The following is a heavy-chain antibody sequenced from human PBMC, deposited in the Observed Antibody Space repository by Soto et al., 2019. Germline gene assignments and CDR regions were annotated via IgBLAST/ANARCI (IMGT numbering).Heavy chain of an antibody. D-gene: IGHD1-1*01. V-gene: IGHV1-18*01. CDR2: ISAHNGNT. CDR1: GYDFTTYG. J-gene: IGHJ4*02. Sequence: QVHLVQSGAEVKKSGASVKVSCKGSGYDFTTYGITWVRQAPGQGLEWMAWISAHNGNTDYAQKLQGRVTVTRDTSKSTAYMELRSRRSDDTAVYYCARGRYGDYWGQGALVTVSS. CDR3: ARGRYGDY.